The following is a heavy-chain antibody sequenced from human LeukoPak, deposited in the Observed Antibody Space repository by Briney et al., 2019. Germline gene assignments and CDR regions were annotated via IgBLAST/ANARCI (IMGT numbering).Heavy chain of an antibody. CDR1: GFTFNTYGMHS. Sequence: GGSLRLSCVASGFTFNTYGMHSMHWVRQAPGKGLEWVAVIWYDGSNKYYADSVKGRFTISRDNSKNTLYLQMNSLRAEDTAVYYCARDRKPPGYSYGGYPYYFDYWGQGTLITVSS. D-gene: IGHD5-18*01. CDR3: ARDRKPPGYSYGGYPYYFDY. CDR2: IWYDGSNK. J-gene: IGHJ4*02. V-gene: IGHV3-33*01.